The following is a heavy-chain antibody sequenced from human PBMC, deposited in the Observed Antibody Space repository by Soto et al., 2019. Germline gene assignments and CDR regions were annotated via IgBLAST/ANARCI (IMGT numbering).Heavy chain of an antibody. J-gene: IGHJ5*02. D-gene: IGHD6-13*01. V-gene: IGHV1-8*01. CDR2: MNAKSGNT. CDR3: SRCAYSRSWRNWFDP. CDR1: GYTFTSYD. Sequence: QVQLVQSGAEVKKPGASVKVSCKASGYTFTSYDINWLRQATGQGLEWMGWMNAKSGNTGYAQKFQGRVTMTRNTSISTAHMELSSLRSEDTGVYYGSRCAYSRSWRNWFDPLGQGTLGPVSS.